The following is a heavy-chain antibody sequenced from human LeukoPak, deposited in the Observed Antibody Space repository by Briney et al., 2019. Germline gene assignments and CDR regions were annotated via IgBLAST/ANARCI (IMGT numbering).Heavy chain of an antibody. Sequence: ASVKVSCEASGYTFTGYYMHWVRQAPGQGLEWMGWINPNSGGTNYAQKFQGRVTMTRDTSISTAYMELSRLRSDDTAVYYCARGRYDFWSGYLSGNYFDYWGQGTLVTVSS. CDR2: INPNSGGT. V-gene: IGHV1-2*02. J-gene: IGHJ4*02. CDR1: GYTFTGYY. CDR3: ARGRYDFWSGYLSGNYFDY. D-gene: IGHD3-3*01.